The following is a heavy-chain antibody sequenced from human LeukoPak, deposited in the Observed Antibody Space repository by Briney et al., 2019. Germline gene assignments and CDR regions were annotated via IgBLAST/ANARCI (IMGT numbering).Heavy chain of an antibody. V-gene: IGHV1-8*01. D-gene: IGHD6-19*01. CDR3: ASSNGYSGGWYLPITDY. Sequence: ASVKVSCKASGYTFTSYDINWVRQATGQGLEWMGWMNPNSGNTGYAQKFQGRVTITADKSTSTAYMELSSLRSEDTAVYYCASSNGYSGGWYLPITDYWGQGTLVTVSS. CDR2: MNPNSGNT. CDR1: GYTFTSYD. J-gene: IGHJ4*02.